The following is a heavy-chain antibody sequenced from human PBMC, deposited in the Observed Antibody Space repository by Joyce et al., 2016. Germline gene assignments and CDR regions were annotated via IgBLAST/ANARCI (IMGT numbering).Heavy chain of an antibody. D-gene: IGHD4-17*01. CDR3: ARDAIAYSGDFRPFDY. CDR1: GGSISNSSYY. CDR2: IYYTGST. J-gene: IGHJ4*02. V-gene: IGHV4-39*07. Sequence: QLQLQESGPGLVKPSETLSLTCTVSGGSISNSSYYWGWIRQPPGKGLEWIGSIYYTGSTSDNPALKSRVPVSVDTSKTQFCLRLNSVTAADTAVYYCARDAIAYSGDFRPFDYWGQGTLVTVSS.